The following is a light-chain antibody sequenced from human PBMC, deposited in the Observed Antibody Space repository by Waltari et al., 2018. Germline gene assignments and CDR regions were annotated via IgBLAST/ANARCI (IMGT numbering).Light chain of an antibody. V-gene: IGLV6-57*04. CDR1: SGSIASNS. CDR3: QSYDNRNPWV. CDR2: EDD. Sequence: NFILTQPHSGSESPGKTVTISCTRSSGSIASNSVLWYLQRPGSAPPAVIYEDDQRPSGVPDRFSGSIDRSSNSASLTISGLKTEDEADYYCQSYDNRNPWVFGGGTKLTVL. J-gene: IGLJ3*02.